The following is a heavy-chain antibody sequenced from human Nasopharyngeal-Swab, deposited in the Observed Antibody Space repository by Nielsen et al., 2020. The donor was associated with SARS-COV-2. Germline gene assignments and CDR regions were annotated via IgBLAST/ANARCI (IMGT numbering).Heavy chain of an antibody. J-gene: IGHJ2*01. V-gene: IGHV3-30-3*01. CDR2: ISDDGSNK. CDR3: ASAYGGSYWYFDL. D-gene: IGHD4-23*01. Sequence: GESLKISCAASGFTFSSYAMHWVRQAPGKGLEWVAVISDDGSNKYYADSVKGRFTISRDNSKNTLYLQMNSLRAEDTAVYYCASAYGGSYWYFDLWGRGTLVTVSS. CDR1: GFTFSSYA.